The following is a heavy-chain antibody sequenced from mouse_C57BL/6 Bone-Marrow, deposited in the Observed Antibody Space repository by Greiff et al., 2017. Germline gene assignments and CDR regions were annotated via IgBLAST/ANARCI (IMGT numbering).Heavy chain of an antibody. D-gene: IGHD2-3*01. V-gene: IGHV1-80*01. J-gene: IGHJ2*01. CDR2: IYPGDGDT. Sequence: VKLVESGAELVKPGASVKISCKASGYAFSSYWMNWVKQRPGKSLEWIGQIYPGDGDTNYNGKFKGKATITSDTSSNTAYLQLSSLTSEDTAVYYCSSFDGNYFDFWGQGTPLTVAS. CDR3: SSFDGNYFDF. CDR1: GYAFSSYW.